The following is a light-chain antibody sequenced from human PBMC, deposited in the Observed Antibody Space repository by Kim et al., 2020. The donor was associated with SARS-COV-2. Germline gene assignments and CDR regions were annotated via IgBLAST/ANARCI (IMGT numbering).Light chain of an antibody. Sequence: QSVLTQPPSASGAPGQTLTISCSGSRSNIGNNFVNWYQQVPGTAPKLLIYHNKLRASGVPDRFSGFKSDTSASLDISGLQSEDEADYYCAVWDDSLNGNVFATGSKVTDL. CDR2: HNK. J-gene: IGLJ1*01. CDR3: AVWDDSLNGNV. CDR1: RSNIGNNF. V-gene: IGLV1-44*01.